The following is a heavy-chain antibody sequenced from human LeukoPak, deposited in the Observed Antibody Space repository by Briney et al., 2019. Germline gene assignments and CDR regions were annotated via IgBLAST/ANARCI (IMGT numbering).Heavy chain of an antibody. V-gene: IGHV1-2*02. J-gene: IGHJ6*03. CDR2: INPNSGGT. CDR3: ARDVGYCTNGVCYLLYYYYYYMDV. D-gene: IGHD2-8*01. Sequence: GASVKVSCKASGYTFSGYYMHWVRQAPGQGLEWMGWINPNSGGTNYAQKFQGRVTMTRDTSISTAYMELSRLRSDDTAVYYCARDVGYCTNGVCYLLYYYYYYMDVWGKGTTVTVSS. CDR1: GYTFSGYY.